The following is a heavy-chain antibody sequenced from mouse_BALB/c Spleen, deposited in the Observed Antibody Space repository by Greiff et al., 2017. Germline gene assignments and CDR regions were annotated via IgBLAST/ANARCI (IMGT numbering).Heavy chain of an antibody. Sequence: EVKVVESGGGLVQPGGSRKLSCAASGFTFSSFGMHWVRQAPEKGLEWVAYISSGSSTIYYADTVKGRFTISRDNPKNTLFLQMTSLRSEDTAMYYCARSYITTVVATGFDYWGQGTTLTVSS. V-gene: IGHV5-17*02. J-gene: IGHJ2*01. CDR3: ARSYITTVVATGFDY. D-gene: IGHD1-1*01. CDR1: GFTFSSFG. CDR2: ISSGSSTI.